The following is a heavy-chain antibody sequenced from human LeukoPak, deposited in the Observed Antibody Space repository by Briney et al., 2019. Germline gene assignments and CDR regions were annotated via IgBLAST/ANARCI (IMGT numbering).Heavy chain of an antibody. CDR2: IWPDDSDK. V-gene: IGHV5-51*01. Sequence: GESLKISCKGSGYSFTSYWIGWVRQVPGKGLEWMGLIWPDDSDKRYSPSFQGQVTISADKSISTAYLQWSSLKASDTAMYYCARLEGGDLDYWGQGTLVTVSS. J-gene: IGHJ4*02. D-gene: IGHD2-21*02. CDR1: GYSFTSYW. CDR3: ARLEGGDLDY.